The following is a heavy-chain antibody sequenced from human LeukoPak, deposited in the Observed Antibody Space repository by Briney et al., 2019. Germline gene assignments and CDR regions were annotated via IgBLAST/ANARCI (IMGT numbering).Heavy chain of an antibody. CDR3: ARSSGRSYGDFDY. J-gene: IGHJ4*02. CDR1: GVSITSNY. V-gene: IGHV4-59*07. CDR2: THHSGAT. D-gene: IGHD5-18*01. Sequence: SDTLSLTCSVSGVSITSNYWSWIRQPPGKGLEWLGYTHHSGATSYNPSLKSRGTMSLATSNNQFSLKLNSVTAADTAVYYCARSSGRSYGDFDYWGQGKLVTVSS.